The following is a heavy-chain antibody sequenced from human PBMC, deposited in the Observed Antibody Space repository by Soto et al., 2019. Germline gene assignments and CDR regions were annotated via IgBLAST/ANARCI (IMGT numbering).Heavy chain of an antibody. CDR2: INSDASHT. J-gene: IGHJ5*02. D-gene: IGHD2-2*01. Sequence: EVQLVESGGGLVQPGGSLRLSCAASGFTFSTYWMHWIRQVPGKGLEWVSRINSDASHTYYAESVKGRLTISRDNAKNTLHVEINSLRAKDTGVYYCVRDCHCITTICYGNSIDPWGQGTLVTVSS. CDR1: GFTFSTYW. V-gene: IGHV3-74*01. CDR3: VRDCHCITTICYGNSIDP.